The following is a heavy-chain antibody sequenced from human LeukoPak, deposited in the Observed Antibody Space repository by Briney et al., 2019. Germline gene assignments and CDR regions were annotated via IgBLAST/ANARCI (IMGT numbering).Heavy chain of an antibody. D-gene: IGHD3-22*01. CDR1: GGTFSSYA. CDR3: ARDVAYYYDSSGYSDY. CDR2: IIPILGIA. J-gene: IGHJ4*02. Sequence: ASVKVSCKASGGTFSSYAISWVRQAPGQGLEWMGRIIPILGIANYAQKFQGRVTITADKSTSTAYMELSSLRSEDTAVYYCARDVAYYYDSSGYSDYWGQGTLVTVSS. V-gene: IGHV1-69*04.